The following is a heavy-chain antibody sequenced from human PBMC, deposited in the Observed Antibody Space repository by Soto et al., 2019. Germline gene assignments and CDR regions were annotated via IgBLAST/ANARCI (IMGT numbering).Heavy chain of an antibody. CDR3: ARGSDYDFWSGYFARSDYYYYMDV. CDR1: GYTFTSYD. V-gene: IGHV1-8*01. J-gene: IGHJ6*03. D-gene: IGHD3-3*01. CDR2: MNPNSGNT. Sequence: GASVKVSCKASGYTFTSYDINWVRQATGQGLEWMGWMNPNSGNTGYAQKFQGRVTMTRNTSISTAYMELSSLRSEDTAVYYCARGSDYDFWSGYFARSDYYYYMDVWG.